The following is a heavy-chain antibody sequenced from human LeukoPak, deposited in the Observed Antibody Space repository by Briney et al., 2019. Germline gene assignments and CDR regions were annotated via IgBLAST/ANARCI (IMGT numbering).Heavy chain of an antibody. D-gene: IGHD6-13*01. CDR3: ARIGISARGTNFHH. CDR2: INSNSADT. J-gene: IGHJ1*01. CDR1: VYSFIDYY. Sequence: ASVNVSRKTSVYSFIDYYIHWVRQAPGQGLEWMGWINSNSADTNYAQNSQGRVTMIRDTSISTAYMELSRLRSDDTALYYCARIGISARGTNFHHWGQGTLVTVSS. V-gene: IGHV1-2*02.